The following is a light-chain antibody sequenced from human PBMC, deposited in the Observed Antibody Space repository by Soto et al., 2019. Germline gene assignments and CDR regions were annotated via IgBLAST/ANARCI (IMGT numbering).Light chain of an antibody. Sequence: DIQMTQSPSTLSASVGDRVTITCRASQTIDSWLAWYQQRPGKPPNLLIYKASTLESGVPSRFSGRGSGTDFTLTISSLQPEDFATYFCQQADSFPLTFGGGTKVDIK. V-gene: IGKV1-5*03. J-gene: IGKJ4*01. CDR1: QTIDSW. CDR3: QQADSFPLT. CDR2: KAS.